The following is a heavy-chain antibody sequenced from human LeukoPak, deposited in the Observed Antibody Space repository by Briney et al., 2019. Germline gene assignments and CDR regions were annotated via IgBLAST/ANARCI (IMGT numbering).Heavy chain of an antibody. V-gene: IGHV3-11*04. J-gene: IGHJ4*02. CDR1: GFTFSDYY. D-gene: IGHD2-2*01. Sequence: GGSLRLSCAASGFTFSDYYMGWIRQAPGKGLEWVSYISTGGGTVYYADSVKGRFTISRDNAKNSLYLQMNSLRAEDTAVYYCARSTSSLFDYWGQGTLVTVSS. CDR3: ARSTSSLFDY. CDR2: ISTGGGTV.